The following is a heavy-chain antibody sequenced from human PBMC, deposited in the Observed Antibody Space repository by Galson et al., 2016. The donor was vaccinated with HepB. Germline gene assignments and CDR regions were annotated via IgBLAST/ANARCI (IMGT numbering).Heavy chain of an antibody. CDR1: GFTFSSYW. J-gene: IGHJ4*02. V-gene: IGHV3-23*01. Sequence: SLRLSCAASGFTFSSYWMHWVRQAPGKGLEWVSGISDSGGRTHYADSVKGRFTISRDNSKSTLYLQINGLRVDDTAVYYCAKRRGAAMIAAKVGDDFWGQGTLVIVSS. CDR3: AKRRGAAMIAAKVGDDF. CDR2: ISDSGGRT. D-gene: IGHD1-26*01.